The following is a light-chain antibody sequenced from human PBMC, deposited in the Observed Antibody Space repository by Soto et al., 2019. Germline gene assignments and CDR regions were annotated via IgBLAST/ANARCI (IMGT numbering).Light chain of an antibody. V-gene: IGKV3-11*01. J-gene: IGKJ5*01. CDR1: QSVSLS. CDR3: QQYGTSEII. Sequence: EIVLTQSPATLSLSPGGRATLSCRASQSVSLSLAWYQQKPGQAPRLLIYEASNRATGIPARFSGSGSGTDFTLTISRLETEDFAVFYCQQYGTSEIIFGQGTRLEIK. CDR2: EAS.